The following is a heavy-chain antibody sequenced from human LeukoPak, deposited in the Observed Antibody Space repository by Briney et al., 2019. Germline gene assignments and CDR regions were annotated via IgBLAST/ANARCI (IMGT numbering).Heavy chain of an antibody. V-gene: IGHV4-4*07. CDR1: GGSISSYY. Sequence: PSETLSLTCSVSGGSISSYYWSWIRQPAGKGLEWIGRIYNTGSTNYNPSLKSRVTMSVDMSKNQFSLKLNSVTAADTAVYYCARDSLHYYSYYMDVWGKGTTVTVSS. J-gene: IGHJ6*03. CDR3: ARDSLHYYSYYMDV. CDR2: IYNTGST.